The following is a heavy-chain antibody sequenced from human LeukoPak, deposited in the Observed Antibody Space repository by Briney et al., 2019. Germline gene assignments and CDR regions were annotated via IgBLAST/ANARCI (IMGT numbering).Heavy chain of an antibody. CDR3: AKVSKPGYCSSTSCYKDEHY. CDR2: ISGSGGST. V-gene: IGHV3-23*01. Sequence: GGSLRLSCAASGFTFSSYAMSWVRQAPGKGLEWVSAISGSGGSTYYADSVKGRFTISRDNSKNTLYLQMNSLRAEDTAVYYCAKVSKPGYCSSTSCYKDEHYWGQGTLVTVSS. J-gene: IGHJ4*02. D-gene: IGHD2-2*02. CDR1: GFTFSSYA.